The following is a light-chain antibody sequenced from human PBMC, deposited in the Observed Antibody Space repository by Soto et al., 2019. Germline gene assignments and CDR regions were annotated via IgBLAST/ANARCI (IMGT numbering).Light chain of an antibody. CDR3: SSYIRSSSSWV. CDR2: EVT. V-gene: IGLV2-14*01. CDR1: SSDIGNYNY. Sequence: QSALTQPASVSGSPGQSITISCTGTSSDIGNYNYVSWYQQHPGKAPKLIIYEVTNRPSGVSDRFSGSKSGNTASLTISGLQAEDEADYHCSSYIRSSSSWVFGGGTKVTV. J-gene: IGLJ3*02.